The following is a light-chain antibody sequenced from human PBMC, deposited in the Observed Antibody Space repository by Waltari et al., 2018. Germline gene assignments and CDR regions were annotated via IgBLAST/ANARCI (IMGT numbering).Light chain of an antibody. CDR3: QQHRNWPIT. J-gene: IGKJ5*01. CDR2: DAS. CDR1: QNVINF. V-gene: IGKV3-11*01. Sequence: EVVLTQSPATLSLSPGERATLSCRASQNVINFLAWYQQKPGRAPRLLIYDASLRATGIPARFSGSGSGTDFTLTISSLEPEDFAVYYCQQHRNWPITFGQGTRLDIQ.